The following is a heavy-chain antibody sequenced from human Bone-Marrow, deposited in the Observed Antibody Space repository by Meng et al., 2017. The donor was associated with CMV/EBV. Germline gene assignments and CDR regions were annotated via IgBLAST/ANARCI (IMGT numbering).Heavy chain of an antibody. CDR2: INHSGST. CDR3: ARDRGLYYDFWSGYWRYFGY. V-gene: IGHV4-34*01. CDR1: GGSFSGYY. D-gene: IGHD3-3*01. Sequence: SETLSLPCAAYGGSFSGYYWSWIRQPPGKGLEWIGEINHSGSTNYNPSLKSRVTISVDTSKNQFSLKMSSVTAADTAVYYCARDRGLYYDFWSGYWRYFGYWGQGTLVTVSS. J-gene: IGHJ4*02.